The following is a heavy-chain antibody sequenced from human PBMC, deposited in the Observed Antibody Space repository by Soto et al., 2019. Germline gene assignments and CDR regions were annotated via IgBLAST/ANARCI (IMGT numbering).Heavy chain of an antibody. Sequence: PGGSLRLSCAASGFTFSSSAISWVRQAPGTGLEWVSAVSANGQGIYYAGSVRGRFTISRDNSKNTVFLHMDSLSAEDTAVYYCAKDRHYPRDYFHYWGQGTLVTVPQ. CDR1: GFTFSSSA. D-gene: IGHD3-10*01. CDR2: VSANGQGI. J-gene: IGHJ4*02. CDR3: AKDRHYPRDYFHY. V-gene: IGHV3-23*01.